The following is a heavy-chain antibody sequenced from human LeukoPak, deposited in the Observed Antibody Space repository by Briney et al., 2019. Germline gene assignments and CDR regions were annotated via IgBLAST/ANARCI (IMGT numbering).Heavy chain of an antibody. V-gene: IGHV3-30*18. CDR2: ISYDGSNK. J-gene: IGHJ4*02. CDR1: GFTFSSYG. D-gene: IGHD6-13*01. Sequence: GGSLRLSCAASGFTFSSYGMSWVRQAPGKGLEWVAVISYDGSNKYYADSVKGRFTISRDNSKNTLYLQMNSLRAEDTAVYYCAKSLAAAGLDWGQGTLVTVSS. CDR3: AKSLAAAGLD.